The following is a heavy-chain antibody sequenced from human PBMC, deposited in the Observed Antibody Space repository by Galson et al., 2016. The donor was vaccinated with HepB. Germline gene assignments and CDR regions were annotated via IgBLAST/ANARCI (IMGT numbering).Heavy chain of an antibody. V-gene: IGHV3-23*03. D-gene: IGHD6-19*01. J-gene: IGHJ6*02. Sequence: SLRLSCAASGFTFDSYAMYWVRQAPGNGLEWVSIIYRDGTTFYADSVKGRFTISRDSSKNTLYLQMNSLRAEETAAYYCAGEGIAVAGSPHYYYGMDVWGQGTSVTVSS. CDR2: IYRDGTT. CDR1: GFTFDSYA. CDR3: AGEGIAVAGSPHYYYGMDV.